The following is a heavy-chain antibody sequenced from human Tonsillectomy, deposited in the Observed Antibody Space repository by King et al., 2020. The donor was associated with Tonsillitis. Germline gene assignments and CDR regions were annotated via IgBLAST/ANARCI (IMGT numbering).Heavy chain of an antibody. CDR3: AKDHGVGSGSRPFDF. D-gene: IGHD3-22*01. Sequence: VQLVESGGGLVQPGGSLRLSCAASGFTFSSYTMSWVRQAPGKGLEWVSGITGSGGDTYYADSVKGRFTISRDNSKHTVYLQMKKLRAEDTAIYYCAKDHGVGSGSRPFDFWGQGTLVTVSS. CDR1: GFTFSSYT. CDR2: ITGSGGDT. V-gene: IGHV3-23*04. J-gene: IGHJ4*02.